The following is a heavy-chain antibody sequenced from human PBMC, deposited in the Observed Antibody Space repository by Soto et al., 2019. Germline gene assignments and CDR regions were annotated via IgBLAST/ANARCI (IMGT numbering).Heavy chain of an antibody. J-gene: IGHJ4*02. Sequence: SETLSLTCTVSGGSISSSSYYWGWIRQPPGKGLEWIGSIYYSGSTYYNPSLKSRVTISVDTSKNQFSLKLSSVTAADTAVYYCASHVARHDFDCWGQGTLVTAPQ. V-gene: IGHV4-39*01. D-gene: IGHD2-21*01. CDR1: GGSISSSSYY. CDR2: IYYSGST. CDR3: ASHVARHDFDC.